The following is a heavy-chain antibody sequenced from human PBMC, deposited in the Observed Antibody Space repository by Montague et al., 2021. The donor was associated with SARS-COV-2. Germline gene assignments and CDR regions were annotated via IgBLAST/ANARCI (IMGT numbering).Heavy chain of an antibody. D-gene: IGHD3-16*01. CDR1: GFTFSSYA. V-gene: IGHV3-30*04. J-gene: IGHJ3*02. CDR3: ARPSGGSLNDAFDI. CDR2: ISYDGSNK. Sequence: SLRLSCAASGFTFSSYAMHWVRQAPGKGLEWVAVISYDGSNKYYADSVKGRFTISRDNSKNTLYLQMNSLRAEDTAVYYCARPSGGSLNDAFDIWGQGTMVTVSS.